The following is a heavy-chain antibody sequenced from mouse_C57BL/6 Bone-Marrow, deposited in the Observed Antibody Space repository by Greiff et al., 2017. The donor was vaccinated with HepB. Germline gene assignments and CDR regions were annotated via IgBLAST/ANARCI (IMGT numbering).Heavy chain of an antibody. D-gene: IGHD1-1*01. V-gene: IGHV1-4*01. Sequence: QVQLQQSGAELARPGASVKMSCKASGYTFTSYTMHWVKQRPGQGLEWIGYINPCSGYTKYTQKFKDKATLTADKSSRTAYMQLSRLTSEDSAVYYCARGAYDSSSFAYWGQGTLVTVSA. CDR2: INPCSGYT. CDR3: ARGAYDSSSFAY. CDR1: GYTFTSYT. J-gene: IGHJ3*01.